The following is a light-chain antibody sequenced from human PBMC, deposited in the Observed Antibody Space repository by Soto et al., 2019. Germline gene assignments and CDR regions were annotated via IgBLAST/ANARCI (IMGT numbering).Light chain of an antibody. V-gene: IGKV1-27*01. CDR2: TAS. J-gene: IGKJ3*01. CDR3: QKYNSAPYN. Sequence: DIQMTQSPSSLSASVGDRVTITCRASQGITKYLAWYQQKPGKVPNLLIHTASTLQSGVPSRFSGSGYGTELTLTISSLQHEDVATYYCQKYNSAPYNFGPGTKVDIK. CDR1: QGITKY.